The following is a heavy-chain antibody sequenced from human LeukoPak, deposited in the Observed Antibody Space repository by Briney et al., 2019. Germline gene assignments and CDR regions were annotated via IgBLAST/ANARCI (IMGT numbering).Heavy chain of an antibody. D-gene: IGHD6-13*01. Sequence: GGSLRLSCAASGFTFSSYAMIWVRQAPGKGLEWVSAISGSGGSTYYADSVKGRFTISRDNSKNTLYLQMNSLRAEDTAVYYCAKTGTPWYYFDYWGQGTLVTVSS. V-gene: IGHV3-23*01. CDR3: AKTGTPWYYFDY. CDR1: GFTFSSYA. J-gene: IGHJ4*02. CDR2: ISGSGGST.